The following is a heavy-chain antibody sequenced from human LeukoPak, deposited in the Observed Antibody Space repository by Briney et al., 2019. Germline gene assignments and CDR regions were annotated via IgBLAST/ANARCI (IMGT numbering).Heavy chain of an antibody. CDR3: ARDAPGAFDI. CDR1: GFTFSNYG. CDR2: ISYDGNDE. J-gene: IGHJ3*02. Sequence: GRSLRLSCVASGFTFSNYGMHWVRQAPGKGLEWVTTISYDGNDEYYADSVKGRFTISRDNSKNTLYLEMSSLRAEDTAVYYCARDAPGAFDIWGQGTMVTVSS. V-gene: IGHV3-30*03.